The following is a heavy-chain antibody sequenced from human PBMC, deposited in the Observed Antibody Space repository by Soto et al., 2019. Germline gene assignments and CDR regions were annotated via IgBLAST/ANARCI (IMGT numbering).Heavy chain of an antibody. CDR1: GFTFTSSA. V-gene: IGHV1-58*01. J-gene: IGHJ4*02. CDR2: IVVGSGNT. CDR3: AAVDAGGYFDY. D-gene: IGHD2-21*01. Sequence: QMQLVQSGPEVKKPGTSVKVSCKASGFTFTSSAVQWVRQARGQRLEWIGWIVVGSGNTNYAQKFQARVTITRDMSTSTAYMELSSLRYEDTAVYYCAAVDAGGYFDYWGQGTLVTVSS.